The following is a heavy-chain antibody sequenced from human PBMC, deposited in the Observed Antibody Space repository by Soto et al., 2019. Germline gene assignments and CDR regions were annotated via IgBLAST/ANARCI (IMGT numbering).Heavy chain of an antibody. CDR1: GGSISSGGYS. CDR2: IYHSGST. Sequence: SETLSLTCAVSGGSISSGGYSWSWIRQPPGKGLEWTGYIYHSGSTYYNPSLKSRVTISVDRSKNQFSLKLSSVTAADTAVYYCASSVATLRYFDYWGQGTLVTVSS. CDR3: ASSVATLRYFDY. V-gene: IGHV4-30-2*01. J-gene: IGHJ4*02.